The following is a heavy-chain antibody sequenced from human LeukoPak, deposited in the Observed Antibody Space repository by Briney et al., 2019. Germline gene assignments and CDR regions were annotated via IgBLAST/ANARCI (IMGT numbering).Heavy chain of an antibody. D-gene: IGHD5-18*01. CDR3: AREGSGYTYGRGSYFDY. V-gene: IGHV1-18*01. CDR2: ISAYNGNT. Sequence: ASVKVSCKASGYTFTSYGISWVRQAPGQGLEWMGWISAYNGNTNYAQKLQGRVTMTTDTSTSTAYMELRSLRSDDTAVYYCAREGSGYTYGRGSYFDYWGHGILVTVSS. CDR1: GYTFTSYG. J-gene: IGHJ4*01.